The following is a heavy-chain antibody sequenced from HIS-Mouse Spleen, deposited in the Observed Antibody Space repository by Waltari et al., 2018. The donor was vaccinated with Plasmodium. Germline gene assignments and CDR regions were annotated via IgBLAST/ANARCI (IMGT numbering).Heavy chain of an antibody. CDR3: ASSGSGSYYY. D-gene: IGHD3-10*01. CDR2: INHSVST. J-gene: IGHJ4*02. V-gene: IGHV4-34*01. Sequence: QVQLQQWGAGLLKPSANLSLTCPAYGGSFSGYYCSWIRQPPGQGLEWIGEINHSVSTNYNPSLKSRVTISVDTSKNQFSLKLSSVTAADTAVYYFASSGSGSYYYWGQGTLVTVSS. CDR1: GGSFSGYY.